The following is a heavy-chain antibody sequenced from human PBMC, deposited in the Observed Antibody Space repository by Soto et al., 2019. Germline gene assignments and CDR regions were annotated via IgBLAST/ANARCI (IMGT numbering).Heavy chain of an antibody. V-gene: IGHV2-5*02. CDR1: GFSLTSGVG. Sequence: SGPTLVNPTQTLTLTCTFSGFSLTSGVGVGWIRQPPGKALEWLALIYWDDDKRYSPSLKNRLTITKDTSKNQVVLTMTNMDPVDTGTYYCAHVFDYGSGSYSGYWGQGILVTVSS. CDR3: AHVFDYGSGSYSGY. D-gene: IGHD3-10*01. J-gene: IGHJ4*02. CDR2: IYWDDDK.